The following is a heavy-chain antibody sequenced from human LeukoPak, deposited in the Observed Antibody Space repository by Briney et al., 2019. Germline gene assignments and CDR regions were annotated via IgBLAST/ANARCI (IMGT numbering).Heavy chain of an antibody. J-gene: IGHJ4*02. CDR2: VDPEDGET. D-gene: IGHD3-10*01. V-gene: IGHV1-69-2*01. Sequence: GASVKVSCKVSGYTFTDYYMHWVQQAPGKGLEWMGLVDPEDGETIYAEKFQARVTITADTSTDTAYMELSGLRSEDTAVYYCARVSTGITMVRGPILYYFDYWGQGTLVTVSS. CDR1: GYTFTDYY. CDR3: ARVSTGITMVRGPILYYFDY.